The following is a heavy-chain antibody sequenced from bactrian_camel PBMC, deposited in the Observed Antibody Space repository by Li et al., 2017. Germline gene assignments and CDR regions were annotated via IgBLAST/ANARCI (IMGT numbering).Heavy chain of an antibody. CDR2: IYTGGGSA. CDR1: GYFYSKNC. D-gene: IGHD1*01. Sequence: HVQLVESGGGLVPPGGSLRLSCTASGYFYSKNCMGWFRQTPGKEREGVAAIYTGGGSAYYADSVKGRFTISQDHAKNTVYLQMNSLKPEDTARYFCAADWRFFPAWIGVLDLARFLYLGPGTQVTVS. V-gene: IGHV3S54*01. J-gene: IGHJ4*01.